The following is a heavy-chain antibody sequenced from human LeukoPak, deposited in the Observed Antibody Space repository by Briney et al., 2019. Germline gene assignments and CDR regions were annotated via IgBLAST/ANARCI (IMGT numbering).Heavy chain of an antibody. D-gene: IGHD4-17*01. J-gene: IGHJ4*02. Sequence: GGSLRLSCAASGFTFSSYAMTWVRQAPGNGLEWFSAISGSGSNTYYADSVKGRFTISRDNSKNTLYLQMNSLRADDTAVYYCAKGNGDYAIHPDYWGQGTLVTVSS. CDR2: ISGSGSNT. CDR1: GFTFSSYA. CDR3: AKGNGDYAIHPDY. V-gene: IGHV3-23*01.